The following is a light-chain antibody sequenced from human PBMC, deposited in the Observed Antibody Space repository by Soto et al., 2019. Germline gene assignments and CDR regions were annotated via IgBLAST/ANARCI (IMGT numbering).Light chain of an antibody. CDR1: QGVGRF. J-gene: IGKJ4*01. CDR2: GAS. CDR3: QQHDSSPLT. Sequence: EVVLTQFPGTLSLSPGERATLSCRASQGVGRFLAWYQQKPGQAPRLLIYGASGRATGTPDRFSGSGSGTDFTLTISRLEPEDFAVYHCQQHDSSPLTFGGGTKVDIK. V-gene: IGKV3-20*01.